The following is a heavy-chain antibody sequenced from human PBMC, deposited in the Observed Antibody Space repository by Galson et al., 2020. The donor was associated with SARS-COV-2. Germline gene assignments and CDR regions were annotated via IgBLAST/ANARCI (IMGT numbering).Heavy chain of an antibody. Sequence: GGSLRLSCEVSGFPFNDFWMSWFRQAPGKGLEWVANIKGDGRETNYADFVTGRFSIIRDNAANSLYLQLNSLSVEDSAVYYCAREGWQGGYWGQGTRVTVSS. CDR1: GFPFNDFW. J-gene: IGHJ4*02. CDR2: IKGDGRET. D-gene: IGHD6-19*01. V-gene: IGHV3-7*01. CDR3: AREGWQGGY.